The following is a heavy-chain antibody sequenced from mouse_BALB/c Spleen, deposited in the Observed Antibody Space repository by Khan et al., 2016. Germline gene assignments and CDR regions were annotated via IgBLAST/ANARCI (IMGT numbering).Heavy chain of an antibody. V-gene: IGHV1S137*01. D-gene: IGHD2-4*01. J-gene: IGHJ4*01. Sequence: QVQLQQSGAELVRPGGSVKISCKGCGYTFTDYTMHWVKQSHAKSLEWIGVISTYYGDAIYNQNFKGKATMTVDKSSSTAYMELARLTSEDSAIYYCAIRSTMITTTGDMDYWGQGTSVTVSS. CDR2: ISTYYGDA. CDR1: GYTFTDYT. CDR3: AIRSTMITTTGDMDY.